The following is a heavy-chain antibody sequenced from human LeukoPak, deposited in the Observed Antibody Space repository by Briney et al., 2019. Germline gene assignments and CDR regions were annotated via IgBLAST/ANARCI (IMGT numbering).Heavy chain of an antibody. J-gene: IGHJ4*02. V-gene: IGHV3-30*04. D-gene: IGHD4-23*01. CDR2: ISYDGSYK. CDR1: GFTFSSYA. Sequence: GGSLRLSCAASGFTFSSYAMHWVRQAPGKGLEWVAVISYDGSYKDYADSVKGRFTVARDNSKSTLYLQMNSLRAEDTAVYYCARGARKGDDYGGFFDYWGQGTLVTVSS. CDR3: ARGARKGDDYGGFFDY.